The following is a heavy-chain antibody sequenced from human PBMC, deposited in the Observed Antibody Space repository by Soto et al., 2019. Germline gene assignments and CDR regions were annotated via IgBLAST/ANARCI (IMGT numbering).Heavy chain of an antibody. J-gene: IGHJ4*02. CDR1: GGSISSSSYY. Sequence: SETLSLTCTVSGGSISSSSYYWGWIRQPPGKGLEWIGSIYYSGSTYYNPSLKSRVTISVDTSKNQFSLKLSSVTAADTAVYYCARHQLRAKTTPFDYWGQGTLVTVSS. V-gene: IGHV4-39*01. CDR3: ARHQLRAKTTPFDY. D-gene: IGHD1-7*01. CDR2: IYYSGST.